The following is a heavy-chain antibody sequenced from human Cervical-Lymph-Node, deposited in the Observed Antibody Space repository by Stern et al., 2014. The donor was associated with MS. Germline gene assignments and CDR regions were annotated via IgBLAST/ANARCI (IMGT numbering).Heavy chain of an antibody. CDR3: AREVAGTYFFDY. V-gene: IGHV1-2*02. J-gene: IGHJ4*02. CDR1: GYTFTAYY. CDR2: INPNSGDT. Sequence: QLVQSGAELKKPGASVKVSCKASGYTFTAYYIHWVRQVPGQGLEWMGWINPNSGDTNYAQKFQGRVTMTRDTSSSTAYMELSGLTSDDTALYYCAREVAGTYFFDYWGQGTLVTVSS. D-gene: IGHD2-21*01.